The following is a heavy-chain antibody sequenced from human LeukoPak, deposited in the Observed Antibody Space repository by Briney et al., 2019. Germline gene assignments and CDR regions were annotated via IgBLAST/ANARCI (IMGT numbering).Heavy chain of an antibody. CDR3: ARGYSASYLDWFDP. J-gene: IGHJ5*02. CDR2: IYYTGST. D-gene: IGHD1-26*01. V-gene: IGHV4-39*07. Sequence: KPSETLSLTCTVSGGSISSSSYYWGWIRQPPGKGLEWIGSIYYTGSTNYNPSLENRVTISVDTSKNQFSLKLSSVTAADTAVYYCARGYSASYLDWFDPWGQGTLVTVSS. CDR1: GGSISSSSYY.